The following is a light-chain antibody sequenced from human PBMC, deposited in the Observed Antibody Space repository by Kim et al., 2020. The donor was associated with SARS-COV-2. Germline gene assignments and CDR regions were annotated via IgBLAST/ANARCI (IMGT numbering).Light chain of an antibody. CDR1: GDEY. CDR3: QTWDNDDVV. V-gene: IGLV3-1*01. Sequence: GDEYVSWYQQKSGQSPVLVIYRDTKRPSGIPERFSGSNSGNTATLTIIGTQAVDEGDFYCQTWDNDDVVFGGGTQLTVL. CDR2: RDT. J-gene: IGLJ2*01.